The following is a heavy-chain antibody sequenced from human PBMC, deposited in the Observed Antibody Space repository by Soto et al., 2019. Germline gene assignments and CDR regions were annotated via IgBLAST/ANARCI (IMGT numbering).Heavy chain of an antibody. J-gene: IGHJ4*02. CDR1: EFTFSSYA. D-gene: IGHD1-26*01. Sequence: EVQLLESGGGLVQPGGSLRLSCAASEFTFSSYAMNWVRQAPGKGLEWVSTISGSGGRAYYANSVKGRFTIARDNSKNTVDLQMNSLSAEDTAVYYCAKARVAGWLGAFDYWGQGTLVSVSS. V-gene: IGHV3-23*01. CDR3: AKARVAGWLGAFDY. CDR2: ISGSGGRA.